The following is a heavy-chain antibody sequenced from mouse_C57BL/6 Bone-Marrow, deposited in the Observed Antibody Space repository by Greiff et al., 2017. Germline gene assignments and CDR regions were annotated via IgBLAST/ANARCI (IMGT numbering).Heavy chain of an antibody. CDR3: ARLWDEELVDV. D-gene: IGHD4-1*01. V-gene: IGHV5-9*01. Sequence: EVMLVESGGGLVKPGGSLKLSCAASGFTFSSYTMSWVRQTPEKRLEWVATISGGGGNTYYPDSVKGRFTISRENAKNTLYLQMSSLRSEDTALYYCARLWDEELVDVWGTGTTVTVSS. J-gene: IGHJ1*03. CDR1: GFTFSSYT. CDR2: ISGGGGNT.